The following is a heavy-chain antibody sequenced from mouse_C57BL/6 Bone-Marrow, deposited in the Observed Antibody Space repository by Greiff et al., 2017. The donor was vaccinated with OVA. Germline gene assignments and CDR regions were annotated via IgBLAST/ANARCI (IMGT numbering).Heavy chain of an antibody. D-gene: IGHD4-1*01. J-gene: IGHJ2*01. V-gene: IGHV1-50*01. CDR2: IDPSDSYT. CDR1: GYTFTSYW. CDR3: ARGWDGY. Sequence: VQLQQPGAELVKPGASVKLSCKASGYTFTSYWMQWVKQRPGQGLEWIGEIDPSDSYTNYNQKFKGKATLTVDTSSSTAYMQLSSLTSEDSAVYYCARGWDGYGGQGTTLTVSS.